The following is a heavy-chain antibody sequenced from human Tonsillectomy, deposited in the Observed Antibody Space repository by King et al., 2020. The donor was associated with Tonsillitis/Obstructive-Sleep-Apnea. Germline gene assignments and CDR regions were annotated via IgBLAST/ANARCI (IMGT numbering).Heavy chain of an antibody. J-gene: IGHJ6*02. V-gene: IGHV1-18*01. Sequence: QLVQSGAEVKKPGASVKVSCKASGYTFTSYGISWVRQAPGQGLEWMGWISAYNGNTNYAQKLQGRVTMTTDTSTSTAYMELRSLRSDDTAVYYCAGSYCSSTSCLDPGYYYGMDVWGQGTTVTVSS. CDR3: AGSYCSSTSCLDPGYYYGMDV. D-gene: IGHD2-2*01. CDR2: ISAYNGNT. CDR1: GYTFTSYG.